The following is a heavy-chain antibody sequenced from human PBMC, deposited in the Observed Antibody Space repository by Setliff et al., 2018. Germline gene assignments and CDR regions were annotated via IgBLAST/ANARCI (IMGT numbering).Heavy chain of an antibody. D-gene: IGHD2-8*01. Sequence: SVKVSCKASGGTFSSYVISWVREAPGQGLEWMGGIIPMFGTNYAQKFQGRVTITAGESTSTAYMELRSLRSDDTAVYYCAREGYCTNGVCNYFDYWGQGTLVTVSS. CDR2: IIPMFGT. CDR1: GGTFSSYV. J-gene: IGHJ4*02. V-gene: IGHV1-69*13. CDR3: AREGYCTNGVCNYFDY.